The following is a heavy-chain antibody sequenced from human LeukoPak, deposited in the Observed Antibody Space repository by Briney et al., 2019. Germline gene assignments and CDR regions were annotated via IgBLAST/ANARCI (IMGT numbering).Heavy chain of an antibody. Sequence: ASVKVSCKASGYTFTGYYKHWVRQAPGQGLEWMGWINPNSGGTNYAQKFQGRVTMTRDTSISTAYMELSRLRSDDTAVYYCARFMVRGVIIRVRNAFDIWGQGTMVTVSS. CDR3: ARFMVRGVIIRVRNAFDI. D-gene: IGHD3-10*01. V-gene: IGHV1-2*02. CDR1: GYTFTGYY. CDR2: INPNSGGT. J-gene: IGHJ3*02.